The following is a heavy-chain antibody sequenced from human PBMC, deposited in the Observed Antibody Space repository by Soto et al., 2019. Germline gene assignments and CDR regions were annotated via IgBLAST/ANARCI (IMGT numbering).Heavy chain of an antibody. V-gene: IGHV3-30-3*01. CDR2: IPYDGSNK. CDR3: AREYCSGGSCYLVYYYYYGMDV. D-gene: IGHD2-15*01. J-gene: IGHJ6*02. CDR1: GFTFSSYA. Sequence: QVQLVESGGGVVQPGRSLRLSCAASGFTFSSYAMHWVRQAPGKGLEWVAVIPYDGSNKYYADSVKGRFTISRDNSKNTLYLQMNSLRAEDTAVYYCAREYCSGGSCYLVYYYYYGMDVWGQGTTVTVSS.